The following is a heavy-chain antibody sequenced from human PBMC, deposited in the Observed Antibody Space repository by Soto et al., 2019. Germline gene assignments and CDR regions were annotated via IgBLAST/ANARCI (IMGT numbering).Heavy chain of an antibody. V-gene: IGHV3-30*18. Sequence: GGSLRLSCAASGFTFSSYGMHWVRQAPGKGLEWVAVISYDGSNKYYADSVKGRFTISRDNSKNTLYLQMNSLRAEDTAVYYCTKWYGGYYYHFDYWGQGPMVTVSS. CDR3: TKWYGGYYYHFDY. D-gene: IGHD3-22*01. CDR1: GFTFSSYG. CDR2: ISYDGSNK. J-gene: IGHJ4*02.